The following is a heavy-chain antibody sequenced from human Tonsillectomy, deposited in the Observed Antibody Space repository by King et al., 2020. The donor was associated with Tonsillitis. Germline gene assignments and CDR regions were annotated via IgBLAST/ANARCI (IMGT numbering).Heavy chain of an antibody. V-gene: IGHV5-51*01. CDR2: IYPGDSDT. D-gene: IGHD2-21*02. CDR1: GYSFTSYW. CDR3: ARPRNCGGDCYSHYYFDY. J-gene: IGHJ4*02. Sequence: VQLVESGAEVKKPGESLKISCKGSGYSFTSYWIGWVRQMPGKGLEWMGIIYPGDSDTRYSPSFQGQVTISADKSISTAYLQWSSLKASDTAMYYCARPRNCGGDCYSHYYFDYWGQGTLVTVSS.